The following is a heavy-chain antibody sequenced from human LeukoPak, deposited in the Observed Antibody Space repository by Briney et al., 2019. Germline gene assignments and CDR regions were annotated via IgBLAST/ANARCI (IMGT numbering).Heavy chain of an antibody. V-gene: IGHV3-48*01. CDR3: AREDHDFWDFDY. D-gene: IGHD3-3*01. J-gene: IGHJ4*02. CDR2: ISSSSSTI. CDR1: GFTFSSYS. Sequence: PGGXLRLSCAASGFTFSSYSMNWGRQAPGKGLERVSYISSSSSTIYYADSVKGGFTISRDNAKNSLYLQMNSLRAEDTAVYYCAREDHDFWDFDYWGQGTLVTVSS.